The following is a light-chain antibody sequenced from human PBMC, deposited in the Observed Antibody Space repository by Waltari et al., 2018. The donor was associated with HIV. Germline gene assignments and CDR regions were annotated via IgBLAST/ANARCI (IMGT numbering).Light chain of an antibody. CDR2: DNN. CDR3: GTWDPRLSVGV. V-gene: IGLV1-51*01. J-gene: IGLJ2*01. CDR1: SSTLATYY. Sequence: QSVLTQPPSVSAAPGQTVTIPCPGSSSTLATYYVSWYQHVPGAAPKLLIYDNNKRPSGIPDRFSGSKSGTSATLDITGLQTGDEADYYCGTWDPRLSVGVFGGGTKLTVL.